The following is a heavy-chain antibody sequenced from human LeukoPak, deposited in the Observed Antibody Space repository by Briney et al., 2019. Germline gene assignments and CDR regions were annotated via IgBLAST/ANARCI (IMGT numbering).Heavy chain of an antibody. Sequence: GGSLRLSCAASGFTFSSYGMHWVRQAPGKGLEWVAVIWYDGSNKYYADPVKGRFTISRDNSKNTLYLQMNSLRAEDTAVYYCAKDFKWSFDYWGQGTLVTVSS. CDR2: IWYDGSNK. CDR3: AKDFKWSFDY. CDR1: GFTFSSYG. D-gene: IGHD3-3*01. V-gene: IGHV3-33*06. J-gene: IGHJ4*02.